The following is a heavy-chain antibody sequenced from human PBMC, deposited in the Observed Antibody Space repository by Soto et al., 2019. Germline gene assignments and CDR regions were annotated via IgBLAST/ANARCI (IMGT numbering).Heavy chain of an antibody. V-gene: IGHV4-30-4*01. D-gene: IGHD2-21*02. CDR1: GGYINSGDYY. J-gene: IGHJ4*02. CDR3: ARVSLSAYCGGDCHGYFDY. Sequence: QVQLQESGPGLVKPSQTLSLTCTVSGGYINSGDYYWSWIRQPPGKGLEWIGYIYYSGSTYYNTSLKSLVTISVDTSKNQFSLKLSSVTAADTTVYYCARVSLSAYCGGDCHGYFDYWGQGTLVTVSS. CDR2: IYYSGST.